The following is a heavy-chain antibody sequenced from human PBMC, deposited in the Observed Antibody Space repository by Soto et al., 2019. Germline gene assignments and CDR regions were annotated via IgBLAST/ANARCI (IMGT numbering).Heavy chain of an antibody. CDR1: GFTFSSYA. V-gene: IGHV3-23*01. J-gene: IGHJ5*02. CDR3: AKDPGYDFWSGYSWFDP. CDR2: ISGSGGST. D-gene: IGHD3-3*01. Sequence: PGGSLRLSCAASGFTFSSYAMSWVRQAPGKGLEWVSAISGSGGSTYYADSVKGRLTISRDNSKNTLYLQMNSLRAEDTAVYYCAKDPGYDFWSGYSWFDPWGQGTLVTVSS.